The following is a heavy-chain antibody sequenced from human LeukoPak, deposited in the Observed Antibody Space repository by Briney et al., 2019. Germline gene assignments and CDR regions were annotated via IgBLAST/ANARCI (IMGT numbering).Heavy chain of an antibody. CDR3: ASLGTLVP. CDR2: ISGNGGST. Sequence: PGGSLRLSCAASGFTFSSYVMSWVRQAPGKGLEWVSGISGNGGSTYYADSVKGRLTISRDNSKNTLYLQMNSLRAEDTAVYYCASLGTLVPWGQGTLVTVSS. D-gene: IGHD3-9*01. CDR1: GFTFSSYV. J-gene: IGHJ5*02. V-gene: IGHV3-23*01.